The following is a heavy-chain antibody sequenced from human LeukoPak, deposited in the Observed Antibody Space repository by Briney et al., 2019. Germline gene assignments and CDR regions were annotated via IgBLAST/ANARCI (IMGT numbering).Heavy chain of an antibody. D-gene: IGHD3-10*01. CDR1: GFTFSSYW. V-gene: IGHV3-30*02. CDR3: AKDSAFYYIDV. Sequence: GRSLRLSCAASGFTFSSYWIGWVRQAPGKGRGWVAFIRYNGNNQYYADSVKGRFTISRDKSKNTLYLQMNSLKGDDTAVYYCAKDSAFYYIDVWGKGTTVIISS. J-gene: IGHJ6*03. CDR2: IRYNGNNQ.